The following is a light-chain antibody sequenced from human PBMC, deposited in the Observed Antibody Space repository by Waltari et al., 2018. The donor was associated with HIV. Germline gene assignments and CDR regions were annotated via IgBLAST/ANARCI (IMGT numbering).Light chain of an antibody. CDR3: QAWDSSTAV. Sequence: SYELTQPPSVSVSPGQTASFTCSGDKLGDKYACWYQQKPGQSPGLVIYQDSKRPSGSPERVSGSNSGNTATLTISGTQAMEEADYYCQAWDSSTAVFGGGTKLTVL. CDR1: KLGDKY. J-gene: IGLJ2*01. CDR2: QDS. V-gene: IGLV3-1*01.